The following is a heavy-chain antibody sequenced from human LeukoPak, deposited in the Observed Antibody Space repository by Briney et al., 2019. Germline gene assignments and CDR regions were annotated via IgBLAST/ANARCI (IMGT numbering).Heavy chain of an antibody. CDR1: GFAFSSYE. V-gene: IGHV3-48*03. J-gene: IGHJ6*04. CDR3: ARDDIVATISQVPYGMDV. D-gene: IGHD5-12*01. CDR2: IISSGSTI. Sequence: GSLRLSCAASGFAFSSYEMNWVRQAPGKGLGWVSYIISSGSTIYYADSVKGRFTISRDNAKNSLYLQMNSLRAEDTAVYYCARDDIVATISQVPYGMDVWGKGTTVTVSS.